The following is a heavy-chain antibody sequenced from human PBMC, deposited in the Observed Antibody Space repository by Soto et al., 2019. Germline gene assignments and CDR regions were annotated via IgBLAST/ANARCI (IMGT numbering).Heavy chain of an antibody. CDR3: ASSPGGELPNYYYYYGMDV. V-gene: IGHV3-53*01. J-gene: IGHJ6*02. Sequence: GGSLRLSCAASGFTVSSNYMSWVRQAPGKGLEWVSVIYSGGSTYYADSVKGRFTISRDNSKNTLYLQMNSLRAEDTAVYYCASSPGGELPNYYYYYGMDVWGQGTTVTVS. D-gene: IGHD1-26*01. CDR2: IYSGGST. CDR1: GFTVSSNY.